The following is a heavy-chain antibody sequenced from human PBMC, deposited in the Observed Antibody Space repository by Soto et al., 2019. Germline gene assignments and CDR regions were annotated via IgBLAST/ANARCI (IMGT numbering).Heavy chain of an antibody. CDR1: GFTFSSYA. D-gene: IGHD3-10*01. J-gene: IGHJ4*02. CDR3: AKYGQYGSGSYYSGDFDY. CDR2: ISGSGGST. V-gene: IGHV3-23*01. Sequence: PGGSLRLSCAASGFTFSSYAMSWVRQAPGKGLEWVSAISGSGGSTYYADSVKGRFTISRDNSKNTLYLQMNSLRAEDTAVYYCAKYGQYGSGSYYSGDFDYWGQGTLVTVSS.